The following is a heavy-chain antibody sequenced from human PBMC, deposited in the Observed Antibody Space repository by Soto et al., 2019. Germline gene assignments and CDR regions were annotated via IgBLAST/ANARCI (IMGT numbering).Heavy chain of an antibody. V-gene: IGHV1-69*02. CDR1: GGTFSSYT. CDR3: ASAGGWERLGY. J-gene: IGHJ4*02. CDR2: IIPILGIA. Sequence: QVQLVQSGAEVKKPGSSVKVSCKASGGTFSSYTISWVRQAPGQGLEWMGWIIPILGIANYAQKFQVRVTITADKSTCTASMELSSLRSEDTAVYYCASAGGWERLGYWGQGTLVTVSS. D-gene: IGHD1-26*01.